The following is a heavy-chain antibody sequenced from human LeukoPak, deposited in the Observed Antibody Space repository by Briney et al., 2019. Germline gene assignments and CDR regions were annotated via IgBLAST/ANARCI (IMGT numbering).Heavy chain of an antibody. D-gene: IGHD3-3*01. CDR2: LRANTGGT. CDR3: ARHNYDFDFDY. J-gene: IGHJ4*02. Sequence: ASVKVSCKASGYTFTDLYIHWVRQAPGQGLEWMGFLRANTGGTSYAQKFQGRVTMTRDTSISTAYLELTSLTSGDTAVYFCARHNYDFDFDYWGQGTLVTVSA. CDR1: GYTFTDLY. V-gene: IGHV1-2*02.